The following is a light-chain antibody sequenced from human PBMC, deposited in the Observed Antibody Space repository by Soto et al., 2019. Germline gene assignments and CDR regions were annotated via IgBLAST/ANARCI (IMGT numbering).Light chain of an antibody. V-gene: IGKV3-20*01. CDR1: QSVSSSY. J-gene: IGKJ1*01. CDR2: GAS. CDR3: QHYNTWPWT. Sequence: EIVLKQSPGTLSLSPGERATLSCRASQSVSSSYLAWYQQKPGQAPRLLIYGASSRATGIPARFSGSGSGTEFTLTISSRQSEDFAVYYCQHYNTWPWTFGQGTKVDIK.